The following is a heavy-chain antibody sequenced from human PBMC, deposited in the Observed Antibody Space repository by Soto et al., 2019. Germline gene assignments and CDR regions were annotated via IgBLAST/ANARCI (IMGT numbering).Heavy chain of an antibody. D-gene: IGHD2-15*01. CDR3: AKGDSDYYYYYYMDV. CDR2: ISGSGGST. CDR1: GFTFSSYA. V-gene: IGHV3-23*01. J-gene: IGHJ6*03. Sequence: GGSLRLSCAASGFTFSSYAMSWVRQAPGKGLEWVSAISGSGGSTYYADSVKGRFTISRDNSKNTLYLQMNSLRAEDTAVYYCAKGDSDYYYYYYMDVWGKGTTVTVSS.